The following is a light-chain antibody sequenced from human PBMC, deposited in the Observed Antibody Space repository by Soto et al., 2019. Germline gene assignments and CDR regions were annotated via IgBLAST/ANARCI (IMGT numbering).Light chain of an antibody. CDR3: HQYGDSPQT. CDR1: QTITSAH. CDR2: GAS. J-gene: IGKJ1*01. V-gene: IGKV3-20*01. Sequence: EIVLTQSPGTLSLSPGERATLSCRASQTITSAHLAWYRQKVAQPPRLLIYGASNRSTGIPDRFSGSGSGTDFTLTISRRELYDFAVYYCHQYGDSPQTFGQGTKVEI.